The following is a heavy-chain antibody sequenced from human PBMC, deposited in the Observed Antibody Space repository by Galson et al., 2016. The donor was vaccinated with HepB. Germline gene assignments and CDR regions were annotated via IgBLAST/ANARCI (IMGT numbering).Heavy chain of an antibody. Sequence: SLRLSCAASGFNFNNYTMNWVRQAPGKRLEWISSISRRSTYIYYAESVQRRFTVSRDNTKNVVFLQMNDLRAEDTALYYCARASTDESPGLRYYAWLSLASFDPWGQGTLVAGSS. J-gene: IGHJ5*02. CDR2: ISRRSTYI. CDR3: ARASTDESPGLRYYAWLSLASFDP. V-gene: IGHV3-21*06. CDR1: GFNFNNYT. D-gene: IGHD3-9*01.